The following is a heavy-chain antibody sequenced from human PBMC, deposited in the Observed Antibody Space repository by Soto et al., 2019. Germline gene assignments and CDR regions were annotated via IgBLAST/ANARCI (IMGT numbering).Heavy chain of an antibody. CDR3: AHRDGSGSSKLSFWFDP. D-gene: IGHD3-10*01. Sequence: GLDLEWLALIYWDDDKRYSPSLKSRLTITKDTSKNQVVLTMTNMDPVDTATYYCAHRDGSGSSKLSFWFDPWGQGTLVTVSS. J-gene: IGHJ5*02. V-gene: IGHV2-5*02. CDR2: IYWDDDK.